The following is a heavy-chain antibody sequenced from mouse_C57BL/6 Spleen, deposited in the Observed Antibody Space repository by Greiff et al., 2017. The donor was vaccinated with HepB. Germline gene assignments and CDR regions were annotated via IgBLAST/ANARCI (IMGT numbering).Heavy chain of an antibody. CDR2: IDPANGNT. CDR3: APSFITTVVAPYYYAMDY. Sequence: VQLQQSVAELVRPGASVKLSCTASGFNIKNTYMHWVKQRPEQGLEWIGRIDPANGNTKYAPKFQGKATITADTSSNTAYLQLSSLTSEDTAIYYCAPSFITTVVAPYYYAMDYWGQGTSVTVSS. CDR1: GFNIKNTY. V-gene: IGHV14-3*01. J-gene: IGHJ4*01. D-gene: IGHD1-1*01.